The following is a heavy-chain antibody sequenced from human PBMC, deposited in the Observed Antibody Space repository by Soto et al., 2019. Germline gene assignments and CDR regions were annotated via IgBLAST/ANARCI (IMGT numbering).Heavy chain of an antibody. CDR1: GGSFSGYY. CDR3: ARGLLYYYGSESYYKEWFGAFDI. V-gene: IGHV4-34*01. D-gene: IGHD3-10*01. CDR2: INHSGST. J-gene: IGHJ3*02. Sequence: QVQLQQWGAGLLKPSETLSLTCAVYGGSFSGYYWSWIRQPPGKGLEWIGEINHSGSTNYNPSLKSRVTISVGTSKNQISLKLSSVTAAYTAVYYCARGLLYYYGSESYYKEWFGAFDIWGQGTMVTVSS.